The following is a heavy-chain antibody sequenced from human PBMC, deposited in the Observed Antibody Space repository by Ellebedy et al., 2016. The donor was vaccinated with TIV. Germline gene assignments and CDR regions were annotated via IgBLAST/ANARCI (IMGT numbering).Heavy chain of an antibody. CDR3: ATGHSYGYDY. CDR2: VNGDGSST. V-gene: IGHV3-74*01. CDR1: GFTFRSYW. D-gene: IGHD5-18*01. Sequence: GGSLRLXXAASGFTFRSYWMHWVRQAPGKGLVWVSRVNGDGSSTIYADSVKGRFTISRDNAKNAVYLQMNSLRADDTAVYYCATGHSYGYDYWGQGTLVTVSS. J-gene: IGHJ4*02.